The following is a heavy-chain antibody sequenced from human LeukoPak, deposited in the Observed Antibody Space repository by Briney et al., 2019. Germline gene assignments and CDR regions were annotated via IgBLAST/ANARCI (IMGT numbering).Heavy chain of an antibody. V-gene: IGHV3-30*18. Sequence: GGPLRLSCAASGFTFSTYPMHWVRQAPGKGLEWVAVISYVGSNKYYADSVKGRFTISRDNSKNTLYLQMSGLRAEDTAVYYCAKSYDSGWYVSDYWGQGTLVTVSS. J-gene: IGHJ4*02. CDR1: GFTFSTYP. CDR2: ISYVGSNK. CDR3: AKSYDSGWYVSDY. D-gene: IGHD6-19*01.